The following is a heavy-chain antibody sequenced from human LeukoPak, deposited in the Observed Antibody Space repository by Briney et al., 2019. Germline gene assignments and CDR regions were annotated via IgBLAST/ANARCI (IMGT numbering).Heavy chain of an antibody. CDR1: GFTFSRYA. J-gene: IGHJ3*01. D-gene: IGHD3-3*01. Sequence: GGSLRLSCAASGFTFSRYAMSWVRQAPGKGLEWVSAISGSGGSTYYADSVKGRFTISRDNSKNTLYLQMNSLRAEDTAVYYCAKSTEWLFSPSRGFDLWGQGTMVTVSS. CDR2: ISGSGGST. V-gene: IGHV3-23*01. CDR3: AKSTEWLFSPSRGFDL.